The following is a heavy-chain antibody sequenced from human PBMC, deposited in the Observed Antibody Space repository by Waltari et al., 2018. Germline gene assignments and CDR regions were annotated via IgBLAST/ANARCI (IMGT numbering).Heavy chain of an antibody. V-gene: IGHV3-7*03. CDR2: IKQDGSEK. CDR1: GFTFSSYW. CDR3: ASRIAVAGTGDAFDI. J-gene: IGHJ3*02. D-gene: IGHD6-19*01. Sequence: EVQLVESGGGLVQPGGSLRLSCAASGFTFSSYWMSWVRQAPGKGLEWVANIKQDGSEKDYVDSVKGRFTSSRDNAKNSLYLQMNSLRAEDTAVYYCASRIAVAGTGDAFDIWGQGTMVTVSS.